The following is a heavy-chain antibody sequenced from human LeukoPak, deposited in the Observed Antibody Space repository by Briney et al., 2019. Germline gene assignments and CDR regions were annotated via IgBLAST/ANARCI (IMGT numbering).Heavy chain of an antibody. V-gene: IGHV3-74*01. CDR1: GFTFDNYG. J-gene: IGHJ4*02. Sequence: PGGSLRLSCAASGFTFDNYGMSWARQVPGKGLVWVSRINSDGSSTNYADSVKGRFTISRDNAKNTLYLQMNSLRAEDTAVYYCARDLSEYGWFGELYYWGQGTLVTVSS. CDR2: INSDGSST. D-gene: IGHD3-10*01. CDR3: ARDLSEYGWFGELYY.